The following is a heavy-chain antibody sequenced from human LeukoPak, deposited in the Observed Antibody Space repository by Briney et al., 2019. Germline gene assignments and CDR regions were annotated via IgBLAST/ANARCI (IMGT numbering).Heavy chain of an antibody. V-gene: IGHV3-21*01. CDR1: GFTFSTYS. Sequence: GGSLRLSCAASGFTFSTYSMNWVRQAPGKGLEWVSSISSSYNYTCYAESLKGRLTISRDNAKNALYLQMSSLRAEDTAVYYCARADGGDIDYWGQGTLVTVSS. CDR2: ISSSYNYT. CDR3: ARADGGDIDY. J-gene: IGHJ4*02. D-gene: IGHD2-21*02.